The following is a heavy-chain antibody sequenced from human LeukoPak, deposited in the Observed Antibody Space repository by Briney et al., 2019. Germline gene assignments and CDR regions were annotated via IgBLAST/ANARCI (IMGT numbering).Heavy chain of an antibody. V-gene: IGHV1-2*02. D-gene: IGHD6-13*01. CDR2: INPNSGGT. CDR1: VYTFTVYY. CDR3: ARVYSSSPDFDY. J-gene: IGHJ4*02. Sequence: ASVTVSCTSSVYTFTVYYMHWVRQAPGQGREWMGWINPNSGGTNYAQKFQGRVTMTRDTSISTAYMELSRLGSDDTAVYYCARVYSSSPDFDYWGQGTLVTVSS.